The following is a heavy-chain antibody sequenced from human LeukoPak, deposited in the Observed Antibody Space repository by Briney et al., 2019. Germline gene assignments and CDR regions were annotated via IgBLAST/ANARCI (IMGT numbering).Heavy chain of an antibody. CDR1: GYTFTGYY. V-gene: IGHV1-2*06. D-gene: IGHD3-22*01. Sequence: GASVKVSCKASGYTFTGYYMHWVRQAPGQGLEWMGRINPNSGGTNYAQKFQGRVTMTRDTSISTAYMELSRLRSDDTALYYCAVGSTLGYYDSSGYSGRYFQHWGQGTLVTVSS. J-gene: IGHJ1*01. CDR2: INPNSGGT. CDR3: AVGSTLGYYDSSGYSGRYFQH.